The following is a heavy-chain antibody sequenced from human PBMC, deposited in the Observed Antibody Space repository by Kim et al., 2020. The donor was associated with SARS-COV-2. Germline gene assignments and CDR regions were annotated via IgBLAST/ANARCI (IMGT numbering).Heavy chain of an antibody. V-gene: IGHV3-23*01. Sequence: KGRFTISRDNSKNTLYLQMNSLRAEDTAVYYCAKDLGRYCSSTSCSPAAYWGQGTLVTVSS. CDR3: AKDLGRYCSSTSCSPAAY. D-gene: IGHD2-2*01. J-gene: IGHJ4*02.